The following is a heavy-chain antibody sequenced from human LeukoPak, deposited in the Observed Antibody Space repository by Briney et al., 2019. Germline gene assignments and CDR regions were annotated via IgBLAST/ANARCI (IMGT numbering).Heavy chain of an antibody. CDR3: ARTIDRAFDY. V-gene: IGHV5-51*01. D-gene: IGHD4/OR15-4a*01. CDR1: GYSFSTYW. CDR2: IYPGDSDT. Sequence: GASLKISCKGSGYSFSTYWIGWVRQLPGKGLEWMGIIYPGDSDTRYSPSFEGQVTISADKSISTAYLQWSSLKASDTAMYYCARTIDRAFDYWGQGTLVTVSS. J-gene: IGHJ4*02.